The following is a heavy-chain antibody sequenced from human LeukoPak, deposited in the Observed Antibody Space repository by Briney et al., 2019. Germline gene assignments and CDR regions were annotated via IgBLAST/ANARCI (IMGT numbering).Heavy chain of an antibody. D-gene: IGHD3-22*01. V-gene: IGHV3-23*01. CDR3: AKAVVYDGNANYFDY. CDR1: GLTFSTSG. CDR2: MSGTGGSA. J-gene: IGHJ4*02. Sequence: SGGSLRLSCTASGLTFSTSGFNWVRQAPGKGLEWVSGMSGTGGSAYYADSVKGRLTISRDNSKNTLYLQMNSLRAEDTAVYYCAKAVVYDGNANYFDYWGQGTLVTVSS.